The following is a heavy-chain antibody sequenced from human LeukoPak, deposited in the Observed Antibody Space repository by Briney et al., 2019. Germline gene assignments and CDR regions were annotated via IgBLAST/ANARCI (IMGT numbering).Heavy chain of an antibody. J-gene: IGHJ6*03. CDR2: ISYDGSNK. CDR1: GFTFSSYA. D-gene: IGHD3-22*01. Sequence: GGSLRLSCAASGFTFSSYAMHWVRQAPGKGLEWVAVISYDGSNKYYADSVKGRFTISRDNSKNTLYLQMNSLRAEDTAVYYCAKNYLNYYDSSGYYPYYYYYYYMDVWGKGTTVTVSS. V-gene: IGHV3-30*04. CDR3: AKNYLNYYDSSGYYPYYYYYYYMDV.